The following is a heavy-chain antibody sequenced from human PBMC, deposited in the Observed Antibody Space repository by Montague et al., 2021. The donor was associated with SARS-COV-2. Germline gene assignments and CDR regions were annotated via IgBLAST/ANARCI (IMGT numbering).Heavy chain of an antibody. CDR2: TNHSGST. J-gene: IGHJ4*02. CDR1: GGSFSGYY. V-gene: IGHV4-34*01. D-gene: IGHD3-9*01. Sequence: SETLSLTCAIYGGSFSGYYWSWIRQPPGKGLEWIGETNHSGSTNYNPSLKSRVTISVATSKNQFSLKLSSVTAADTAVYYCARGHYDILTGYDEYYFDYWGQGTLVTVSS. CDR3: ARGHYDILTGYDEYYFDY.